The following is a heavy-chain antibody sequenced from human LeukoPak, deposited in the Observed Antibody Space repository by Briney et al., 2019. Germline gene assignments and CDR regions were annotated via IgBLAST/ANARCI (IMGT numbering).Heavy chain of an antibody. V-gene: IGHV4-4*02. J-gene: IGHJ5*02. Sequence: SETLSLTCAVSGGSISSSNWWSWVRQPPGKGLEWIGEIYHSGSNNYNPSLKSRVTISVDKSKNQFSLKLSSVTAADTAVYYCARVLYCSGGSCYSGGWFDPWGQGTLVTVSS. CDR2: IYHSGSN. CDR3: ARVLYCSGGSCYSGGWFDP. D-gene: IGHD2-15*01. CDR1: GGSISSSNW.